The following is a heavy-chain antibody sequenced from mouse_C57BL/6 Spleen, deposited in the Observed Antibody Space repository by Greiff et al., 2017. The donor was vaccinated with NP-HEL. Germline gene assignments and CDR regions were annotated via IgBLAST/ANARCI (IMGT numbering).Heavy chain of an antibody. CDR2: IDPANGNT. D-gene: IGHD2-2*01. CDR1: GFNIKNTY. CDR3: AKDHGYDGWYFDV. J-gene: IGHJ1*03. V-gene: IGHV14-3*01. Sequence: VQLQQSVAELVRPGASVKLSCTASGFNIKNTYMHWVKQRPEQGLEWIGRIDPANGNTKYAPKFQGKATITADTSSNTAYLQLSSLTSEDTAICYCAKDHGYDGWYFDVWGTGTTVTVSS.